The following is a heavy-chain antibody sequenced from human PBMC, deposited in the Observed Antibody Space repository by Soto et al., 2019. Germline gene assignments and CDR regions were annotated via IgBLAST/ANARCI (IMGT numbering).Heavy chain of an antibody. J-gene: IGHJ4*02. CDR2: IIPLFGTA. D-gene: IGHD3-22*01. Sequence: QVQLVQSGADVKKPGSSVKVSCKASGGTFNIYSISWVRQAPGQGLEWMGGIIPLFGTAYYAQEFQGRVTITADESTSTAYMELSSLRSEDTAVYFCARGASTHYYDSSGYYKGPLDYWGQETLVTVSS. V-gene: IGHV1-69*01. CDR1: GGTFNIYS. CDR3: ARGASTHYYDSSGYYKGPLDY.